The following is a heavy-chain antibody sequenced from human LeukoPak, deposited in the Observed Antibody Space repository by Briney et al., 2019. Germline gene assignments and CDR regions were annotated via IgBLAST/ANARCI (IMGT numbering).Heavy chain of an antibody. Sequence: SETLSLTCTVSGGSISSSSYYWGWIRQPPGKGLEWIGSIYYSGSTYYNPSLKSRAAISLDTSKNQFSLKLNSVTAADTAVYYCARDSSLVVIAVSQGDFDYWGQGTLVTVSS. V-gene: IGHV4-39*07. CDR3: ARDSSLVVIAVSQGDFDY. CDR2: IYYSGST. CDR1: GGSISSSSYY. J-gene: IGHJ4*02. D-gene: IGHD2-21*01.